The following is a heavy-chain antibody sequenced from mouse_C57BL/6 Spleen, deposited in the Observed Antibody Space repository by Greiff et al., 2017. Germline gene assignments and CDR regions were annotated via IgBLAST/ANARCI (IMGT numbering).Heavy chain of an antibody. V-gene: IGHV1-55*01. CDR3: ARWYYGSSLYAMDY. CDR1: GYTFTSYW. CDR2: IYPGSGST. D-gene: IGHD1-1*01. J-gene: IGHJ4*01. Sequence: QVQLQQPGAELVKPGASVKMSCKASGYTFTSYWITWVKQRPGQGLEWIGDIYPGSGSTNYNEKFKSKAKLTVDTSSSTAYMQLSSLTSEDSAVYYCARWYYGSSLYAMDYWGQGTSVTVSS.